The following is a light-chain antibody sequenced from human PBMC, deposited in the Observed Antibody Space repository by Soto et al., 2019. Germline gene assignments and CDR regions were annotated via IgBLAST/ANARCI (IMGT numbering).Light chain of an antibody. CDR2: GAF. V-gene: IGKV3D-20*02. CDR1: QSVSSSY. J-gene: IGKJ5*01. Sequence: IVLTQSPGTLSLSPGERATLSCMASQSVSSSYLAWYQQKPGQPPRRLIYGAFNRAAGIPARFSRSGSWTDLTLTISSLAPEDSAVYDCQQRNIWPPVTFGQGTRRRL. CDR3: QQRNIWPPVT.